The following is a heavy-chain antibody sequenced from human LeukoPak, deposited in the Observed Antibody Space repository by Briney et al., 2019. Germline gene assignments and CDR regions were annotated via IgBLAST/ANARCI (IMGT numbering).Heavy chain of an antibody. CDR1: GFTLATYT. J-gene: IGHJ4*02. CDR2: IGVSGSNI. V-gene: IGHV3-48*02. CDR3: AREGGRGDYNG. Sequence: GGSLRLSCAASGFTLATYTMHWVRQAPGKGLEWVSCIGVSGSNIYYGDSVKGRFTISRDNARNSLYLQMNSLRDEDTAMYYCAREGGRGDYNGWGQGTLVTVSS. D-gene: IGHD5-24*01.